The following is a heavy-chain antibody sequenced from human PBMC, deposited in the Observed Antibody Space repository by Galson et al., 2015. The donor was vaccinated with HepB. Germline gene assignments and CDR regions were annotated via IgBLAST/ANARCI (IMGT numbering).Heavy chain of an antibody. D-gene: IGHD6-6*01. J-gene: IGHJ4*02. CDR1: GGSISSGSYY. Sequence: TLSLTCTVSGGSISSGSYYWSWLRQPAGKGLEWIGRIYTSGSTNYNPSLKSRVTISVDTSKNQFSLKLSSVTAADTAVYYCASVRNWGQGTLVTVSS. CDR2: IYTSGST. CDR3: ASVRN. V-gene: IGHV4-61*02.